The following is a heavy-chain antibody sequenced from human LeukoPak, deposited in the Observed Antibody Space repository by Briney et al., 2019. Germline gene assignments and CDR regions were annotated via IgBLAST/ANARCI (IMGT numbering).Heavy chain of an antibody. CDR1: GHSISTGCY. CDR3: ASYYASGVSAYNYYGMDV. D-gene: IGHD3-10*01. J-gene: IGHJ6*04. Sequence: SETLSLTCAVSGHSISTGCYWGWIRQPSGKGLEWIGSMSHNRGTYYNPSLKSRVTISMDTSKNQISLRLTSVTAADTAVYYCASYYASGVSAYNYYGMDVWGKGTTVTVSS. CDR2: MSHNRGT. V-gene: IGHV4-38-2*01.